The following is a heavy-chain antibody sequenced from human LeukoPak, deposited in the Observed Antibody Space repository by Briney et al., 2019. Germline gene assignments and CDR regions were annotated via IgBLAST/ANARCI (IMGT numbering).Heavy chain of an antibody. D-gene: IGHD3-10*01. Sequence: ASVKVSCKASGYTFTAHYLQWVRQAPGQGLEWMGLINPKTGGTNYAQKFQGRVTITADESTSTAYMELSGLRSEDTAVYYCARGSGSGSYYRYYYYYMDVWGKGTTVTISS. CDR2: INPKTGGT. J-gene: IGHJ6*03. V-gene: IGHV1-2*02. CDR3: ARGSGSGSYYRYYYYYMDV. CDR1: GYTFTAHY.